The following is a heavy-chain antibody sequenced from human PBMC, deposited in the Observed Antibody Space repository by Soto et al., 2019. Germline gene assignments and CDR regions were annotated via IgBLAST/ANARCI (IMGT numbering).Heavy chain of an antibody. CDR1: GFMFTSSA. Sequence: QMQVVQSGPEVKKPGTSVKVSCKTSGFMFTSSAVQWVRQARGQRLEWIGWLVVGSGNTHYAQHFQERVTLTRDMSTGTAYMELSSLISEDTAVYYCAAVPVLRLLKWLPAYFDYWGQGTLVTVSS. J-gene: IGHJ4*02. V-gene: IGHV1-58*01. CDR2: LVVGSGNT. CDR3: AAVPVLRLLKWLPAYFDY. D-gene: IGHD3-3*01.